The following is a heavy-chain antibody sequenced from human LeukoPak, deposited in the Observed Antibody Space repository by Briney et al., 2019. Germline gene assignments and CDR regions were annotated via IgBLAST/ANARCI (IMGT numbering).Heavy chain of an antibody. D-gene: IGHD1-26*01. V-gene: IGHV3-21*01. Sequence: KTGGSLRLSCAASGFTFSSYEMNWVRQAPGKGLEWVSSISSSGTYIYSADSLKGRFTISRDNAKNSLYLQMDSLRAEDTAVYYCAGTLGVTPGLDYWGQGTLVTVSS. J-gene: IGHJ4*02. CDR1: GFTFSSYE. CDR2: ISSSGTYI. CDR3: AGTLGVTPGLDY.